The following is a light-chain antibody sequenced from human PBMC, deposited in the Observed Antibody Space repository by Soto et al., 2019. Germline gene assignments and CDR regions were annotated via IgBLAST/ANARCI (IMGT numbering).Light chain of an antibody. CDR3: NSQTSRGTRA. V-gene: IGLV2-14*01. Sequence: QSVLTQPASVSGSPGQSITISCTGTSSDVGGYKHVSWYQHHPGKAPKLMIYEVSNRPSGVSNRFSGSKSGYTASLTISGLQPEEQPDPSCNSQTSRGTRALGTGTKVTV. CDR1: SSDVGGYKH. J-gene: IGLJ1*01. CDR2: EVS.